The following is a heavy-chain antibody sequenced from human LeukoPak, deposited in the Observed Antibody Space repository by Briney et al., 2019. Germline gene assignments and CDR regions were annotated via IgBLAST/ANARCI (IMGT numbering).Heavy chain of an antibody. J-gene: IGHJ6*03. D-gene: IGHD3-3*01. CDR2: IWYDGSNK. CDR3: AKPPYDFWSGPYSGRGYYYYYMDV. V-gene: IGHV3-33*06. CDR1: GFTFSSYG. Sequence: GRSLRLPCAASGFTFSSYGMHWVRQAPGKGLEWVAVIWYDGSNKYYADSVKGRFTISRDNSKNTLYLQMNSLRAEDTAVYYCAKPPYDFWSGPYSGRGYYYYYMDVWGKGTTVTVSS.